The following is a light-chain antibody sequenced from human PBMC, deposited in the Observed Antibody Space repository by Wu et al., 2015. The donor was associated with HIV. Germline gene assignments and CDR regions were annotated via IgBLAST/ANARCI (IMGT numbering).Light chain of an antibody. Sequence: EIVLTQSPATLSLSPGERVTLSCRASQSVSSNLVWYQQKSGQAPRLLIYGASTRATGIPARFSGSGSGTEFTLTISSMQSEDFAVYSCQQYDYWPLTFGGGTKVEI. J-gene: IGKJ4*01. CDR2: GAS. V-gene: IGKV3-15*01. CDR3: QQYDYWPLT. CDR1: QSVSSN.